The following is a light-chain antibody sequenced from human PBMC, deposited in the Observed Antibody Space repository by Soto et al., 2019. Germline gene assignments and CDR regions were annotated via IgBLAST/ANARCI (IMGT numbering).Light chain of an antibody. Sequence: SYEPTQPPSLSVAPGQTARITCGGNNIESKSVHWYQQKPGQAPVLVVYDDDDRPSGIPERFSGSNSGNTATLTISRVEAGDEADYYCQVWDSSSDHVVFGGGTKVTVL. CDR1: NIESKS. CDR2: DDD. J-gene: IGLJ2*01. CDR3: QVWDSSSDHVV. V-gene: IGLV3-21*02.